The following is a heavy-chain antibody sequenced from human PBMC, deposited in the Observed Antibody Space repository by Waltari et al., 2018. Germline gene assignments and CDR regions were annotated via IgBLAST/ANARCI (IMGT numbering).Heavy chain of an antibody. J-gene: IGHJ4*02. Sequence: QVQLQESGPGLGKPSETLSLTCMVSNCPIASSGYYWGWIRQPPGKGLEWIGNIYYTRSTYYTPSLKSRVAMSVDTSKNHFSLTLSFVTAADTAVYYCARRIATQRDSFDYWGQGIPVTVSS. CDR2: IYYTRST. CDR3: ARRIATQRDSFDY. V-gene: IGHV4-39*01. CDR1: NCPIASSGYY. D-gene: IGHD6-6*01.